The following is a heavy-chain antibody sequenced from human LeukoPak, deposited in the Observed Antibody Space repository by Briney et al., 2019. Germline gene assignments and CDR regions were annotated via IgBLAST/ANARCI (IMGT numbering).Heavy chain of an antibody. J-gene: IGHJ6*02. D-gene: IGHD3-9*01. V-gene: IGHV4-61*01. CDR1: GGSISSGSYY. CDR2: IYYSGST. CDR3: ARNPSYDILTGYSDYYGMDV. Sequence: SETLSLTCTVSGGSISSGSYYWSWIRQPPGKGLEWIGYIYYSGSTNYNPSLKSRVTISVDTSKNQFSLELSSVTAADTAVYYCARNPSYDILTGYSDYYGMDVWSQGTTVTVSS.